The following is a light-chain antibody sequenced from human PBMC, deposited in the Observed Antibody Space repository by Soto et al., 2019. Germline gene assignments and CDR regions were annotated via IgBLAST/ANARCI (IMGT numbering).Light chain of an antibody. CDR2: DAS. V-gene: IGKV1-5*01. CDR3: QQYNSYPIT. Sequence: DIQMTQSPSTLSASVGDRVTITCRASQSISSWLAWYQQKPGKAPKLLIYDASSLESGVPSRFSGSGSGTEFTLTISSLQPDDFATYYCQQYNSYPITVGQGTRLESK. J-gene: IGKJ5*01. CDR1: QSISSW.